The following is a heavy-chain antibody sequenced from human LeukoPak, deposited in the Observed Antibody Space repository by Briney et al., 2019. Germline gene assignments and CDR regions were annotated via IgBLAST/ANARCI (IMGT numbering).Heavy chain of an antibody. V-gene: IGHV4-34*01. D-gene: IGHD3-9*01. J-gene: IGHJ4*02. CDR2: VNHSGST. CDR1: GGSFSGYY. CDR3: ARAPDAYDILTGYYPYYFDY. Sequence: PSETLSLTCAVYGGSFSGYYWSWIRQPPGKGLEWIGEVNHSGSTNYNPSLKSRVTISVDTSKNQFSLKLSSVTAADTAVYYCARAPDAYDILTGYYPYYFDYWGQGTLVTVSS.